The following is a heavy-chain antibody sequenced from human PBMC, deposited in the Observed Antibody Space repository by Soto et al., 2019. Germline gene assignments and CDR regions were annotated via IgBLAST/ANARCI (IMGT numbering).Heavy chain of an antibody. CDR1: GGSISSYY. J-gene: IGHJ6*03. V-gene: IGHV4-59*08. Sequence: PSETLSLTCTVSGGSISSYYWSWIRQPPGKGLEWIGYIYYSGSTNYNPSLKSRVTISVDTSKNQFSLKLSSVTAADTAVYYCGRQVSYYDFWSGYYTREYYYYMDVWGKGTTVTVSS. CDR2: IYYSGST. CDR3: GRQVSYYDFWSGYYTREYYYYMDV. D-gene: IGHD3-3*01.